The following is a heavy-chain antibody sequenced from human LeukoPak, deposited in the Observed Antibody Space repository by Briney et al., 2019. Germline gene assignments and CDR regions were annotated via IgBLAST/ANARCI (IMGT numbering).Heavy chain of an antibody. V-gene: IGHV4-39*07. J-gene: IGHJ5*02. CDR1: GGSISSSSYY. Sequence: SETLSLTCTVSGGSISSSSYYWGWIRQPPGKGLEWIGSIYYSGSTYYNPSLKSRVTISVDTSKNQFSLKLSSVTAADTAVYYCARAIRGFGELFSWFDPWGQGTLVTVSS. D-gene: IGHD3-10*01. CDR3: ARAIRGFGELFSWFDP. CDR2: IYYSGST.